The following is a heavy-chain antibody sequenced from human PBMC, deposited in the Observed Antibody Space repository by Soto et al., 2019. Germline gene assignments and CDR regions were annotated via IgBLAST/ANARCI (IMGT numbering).Heavy chain of an antibody. J-gene: IGHJ4*02. CDR1: GGSISSYY. D-gene: IGHD3-22*01. CDR3: ARLHYYDSSGYLDY. Sequence: PSETLSLIXTVSGGSISSYYWSWIRQPPGKGLEWIGYIYYSGSTNYNPSLKSRVTISVDTSKNQFSLKLSSVTAADTAVYYCARLHYYDSSGYLDYWGQGTLVTVSS. V-gene: IGHV4-59*01. CDR2: IYYSGST.